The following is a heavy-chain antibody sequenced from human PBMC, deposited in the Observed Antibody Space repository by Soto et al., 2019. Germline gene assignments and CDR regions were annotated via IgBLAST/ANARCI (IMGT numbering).Heavy chain of an antibody. D-gene: IGHD2-15*01. CDR2: ISAYNGNT. J-gene: IGHJ4*02. CDR1: GYTFTSYG. Sequence: ASVKVSCKASGYTFTSYGISWVRQAPGQGLEWMGWISAYNGNTNYAQKLQGRVTMTTDTSTSTAYMELRSLRSEDTAVYYCAAARGYCSGGSCFSLPDYWGRGTLVTVSS. CDR3: AAARGYCSGGSCFSLPDY. V-gene: IGHV1-18*01.